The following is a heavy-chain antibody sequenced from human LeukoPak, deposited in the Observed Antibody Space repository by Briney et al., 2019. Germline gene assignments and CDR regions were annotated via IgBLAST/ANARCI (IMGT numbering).Heavy chain of an antibody. J-gene: IGHJ4*02. D-gene: IGHD5-12*01. V-gene: IGHV3-23*01. CDR1: GFTFSSYG. CDR2: ISGSGGNT. Sequence: GGSLRLSCAASGFTFSSYGMSWVRRAPGKGLEWVSGISGSGGNTYYADSVKGRFTISRHNSQNTLYLQMNTLGAEDTAVYYCAKALSGYHFDYWGQGTLVTVSA. CDR3: AKALSGYHFDY.